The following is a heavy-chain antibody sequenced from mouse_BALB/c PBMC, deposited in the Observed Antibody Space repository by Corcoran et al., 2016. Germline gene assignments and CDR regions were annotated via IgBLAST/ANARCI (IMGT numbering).Heavy chain of an antibody. Sequence: EVQLQQSGPKLVKPGASVKMSCKASGYTFTSYVMHWVKQKPGQGLEWIGYINPYNDGTKYNEKFKGKATLTSDKSSSTAYMELSSLTSEDSAVYYCARGGITTDYYFDYWGQGTTLTVSS. V-gene: IGHV1S136*01. D-gene: IGHD2-4*01. CDR2: INPYNDGT. CDR1: GYTFTSYV. J-gene: IGHJ2*01. CDR3: ARGGITTDYYFDY.